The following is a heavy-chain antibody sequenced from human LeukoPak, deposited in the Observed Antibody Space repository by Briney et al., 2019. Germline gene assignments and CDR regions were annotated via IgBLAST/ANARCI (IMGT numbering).Heavy chain of an antibody. J-gene: IGHJ5*02. D-gene: IGHD3-10*01. CDR1: GGSISSSSYY. CDR3: ARRRYYYGSGSYDSWFDP. V-gene: IGHV4-39*01. CDR2: IYYSGST. Sequence: SETLSLTCTVSGGSISSSSYYWGWIRQPPGKGLEWIGSIYYSGSTYYNPSLKSRVTISVDTSKNQFSLKLSSVTAADTAVYYCARRRYYYGSGSYDSWFDPWGQGTLVTVSS.